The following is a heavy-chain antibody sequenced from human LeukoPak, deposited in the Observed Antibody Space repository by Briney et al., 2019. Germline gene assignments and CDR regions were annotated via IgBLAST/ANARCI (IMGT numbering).Heavy chain of an antibody. V-gene: IGHV1-18*04. CDR2: TSGSNGNT. D-gene: IGHD2-15*01. Sequence: ASVKVSCKTSGHTFTRYGISRLRQAPGQGLEWMGLTSGSNGNTNNAQKVQGRGNMTTDTSTSTAYMELRSLRSDDTAVYYCARDCSGGSCHFDYWGQGTLVTVPS. CDR1: GHTFTRYG. CDR3: ARDCSGGSCHFDY. J-gene: IGHJ4*02.